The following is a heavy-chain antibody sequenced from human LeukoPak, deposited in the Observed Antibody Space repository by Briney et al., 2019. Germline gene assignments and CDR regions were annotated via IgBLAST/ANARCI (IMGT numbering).Heavy chain of an antibody. CDR2: ISSSSSTI. V-gene: IGHV3-48*01. D-gene: IGHD2-15*01. Sequence: PGGSLRLSCAASGFTFSSYSMNWVRQAPGKGLEWVSYISSSSSTIYYADSVKGRFTISRDNAKSPLYLQMNSLRAEDTAVYYCASGRGPADAFDIWGQGTMVTVSS. CDR3: ASGRGPADAFDI. CDR1: GFTFSSYS. J-gene: IGHJ3*02.